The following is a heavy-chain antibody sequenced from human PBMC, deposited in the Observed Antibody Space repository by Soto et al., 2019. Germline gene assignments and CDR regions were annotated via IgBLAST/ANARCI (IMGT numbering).Heavy chain of an antibody. J-gene: IGHJ6*03. D-gene: IGHD3-3*01. CDR2: INHSGST. Sequence: QVQLQQWGAGLLKPSETLSLTCAVYGGSFSGYYWSWIRQPPGKGLEWIGEINHSGSTNYNPSLKSRVTISVDTSMNQFSLKLSSVTAADTAVYYCARLYYDFWSGYYPYYYYYYMDVWGKGTTVTVSS. CDR3: ARLYYDFWSGYYPYYYYYYMDV. CDR1: GGSFSGYY. V-gene: IGHV4-34*01.